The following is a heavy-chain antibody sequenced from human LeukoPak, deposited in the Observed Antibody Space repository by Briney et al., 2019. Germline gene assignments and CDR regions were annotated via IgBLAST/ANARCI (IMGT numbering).Heavy chain of an antibody. J-gene: IGHJ4*02. D-gene: IGHD3-10*01. V-gene: IGHV3-48*03. Sequence: PGGSLRLSCAASAFTFSSYEMNWVRQAPGKGLEWVSYISSSGSTIYYADSVKGRFTISRDNDKNSLYLQMNCLRAEDTAVYYCARGYYASGSYKYGYYFDYWGQGTLVTVSS. CDR1: AFTFSSYE. CDR3: ARGYYASGSYKYGYYFDY. CDR2: ISSSGSTI.